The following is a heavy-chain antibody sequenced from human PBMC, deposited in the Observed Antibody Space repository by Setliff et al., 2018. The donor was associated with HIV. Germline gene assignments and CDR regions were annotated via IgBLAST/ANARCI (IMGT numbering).Heavy chain of an antibody. D-gene: IGHD2-2*01. J-gene: IGHJ4*02. Sequence: GGSLSLSCEASGFAFDKYGMGWVRQAPGKGLECVSGINWNGYKTGYVDSVKGRFTISRDNAKNSLYLQMNSLRAEDTALYYCARLDCTSTSCYPAGISYWGQGILVTVSS. CDR1: GFAFDKYG. CDR2: INWNGYKT. CDR3: ARLDCTSTSCYPAGISY. V-gene: IGHV3-20*04.